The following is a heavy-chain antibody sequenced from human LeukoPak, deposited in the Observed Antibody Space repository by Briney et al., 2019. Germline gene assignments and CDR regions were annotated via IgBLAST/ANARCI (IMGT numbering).Heavy chain of an antibody. V-gene: IGHV4-39*07. D-gene: IGHD3-22*01. Sequence: SETLSLTCSVSGGSISSSSYYWGWIRQPPQRGLEYIGSMFYSGSTYYNPSLKSRVTISVDTSKNQFSLKLSSVTAADTAVYYCARDRSYYDSSGFWRDAFDIWGQGTMVTVSS. CDR2: MFYSGST. CDR1: GGSISSSSYY. CDR3: ARDRSYYDSSGFWRDAFDI. J-gene: IGHJ3*02.